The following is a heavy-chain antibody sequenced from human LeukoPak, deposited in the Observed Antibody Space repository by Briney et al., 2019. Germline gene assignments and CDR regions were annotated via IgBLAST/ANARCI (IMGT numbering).Heavy chain of an antibody. V-gene: IGHV4-4*07. D-gene: IGHD2/OR15-2a*01. CDR2: IYTSGST. CDR1: GGSISSYY. J-gene: IGHJ6*03. Sequence: SETLSLXCTVSGGSISSYYWSWIRQPAGKELEWIGRIYTSGSTNYNPSLKSRVTMSVDTSKNQFSLKLSSVTAADTAVYYCASSTRRYMDVWGKGTTVTVSS. CDR3: ASSTRRYMDV.